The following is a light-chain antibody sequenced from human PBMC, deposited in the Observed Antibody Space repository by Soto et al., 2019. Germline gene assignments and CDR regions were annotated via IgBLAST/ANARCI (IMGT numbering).Light chain of an antibody. J-gene: IGKJ1*01. CDR2: GAS. V-gene: IGKV3-20*01. CDR1: QSVSSNY. Sequence: EIVLTQSPGTLSLSPGERATLSCRASQSVSSNYLAWYQQKPGQAPRLLIYGASRRATGIPDRFSGSGSGTDFTLTISRLEPVDFAVYYCQQYDSSPRTFGQGTKVEIQ. CDR3: QQYDSSPRT.